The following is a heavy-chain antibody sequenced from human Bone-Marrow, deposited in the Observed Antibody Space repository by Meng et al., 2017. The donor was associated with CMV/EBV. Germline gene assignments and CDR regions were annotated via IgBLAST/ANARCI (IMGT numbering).Heavy chain of an antibody. CDR3: ARVYSDGDYYFDY. CDR2: ISSTGSTI. CDR1: GSTFSSYS. D-gene: IGHD5-18*01. Sequence: SLKVSCAPTGSTFSSYSMNWVRQAPGKGLEWVSYISSTGSTIYYADSVKGRCTISTNNAKNSLYLQINSLRAEDTSVYYCARVYSDGDYYFDYWGRGTLVTVSS. J-gene: IGHJ4*02. V-gene: IGHV3-48*04.